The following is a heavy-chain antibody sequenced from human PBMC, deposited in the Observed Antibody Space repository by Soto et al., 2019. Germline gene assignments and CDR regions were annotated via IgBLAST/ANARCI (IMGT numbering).Heavy chain of an antibody. J-gene: IGHJ4*02. D-gene: IGHD6-13*01. CDR2: ISGTGEMT. CDR3: ARSVADSWSQYFFDS. Sequence: EVQLLESGGGLVQPGGSLRLSCAASGYTFNIYSMSWVRQAPGKGLEWVSGISGTGEMTHYPDSEKCRFTISRDNSKNKLYVEMNSLRAEDTAICYCARSVADSWSQYFFDSWGQGTLVTVSS. V-gene: IGHV3-23*01. CDR1: GYTFNIYS.